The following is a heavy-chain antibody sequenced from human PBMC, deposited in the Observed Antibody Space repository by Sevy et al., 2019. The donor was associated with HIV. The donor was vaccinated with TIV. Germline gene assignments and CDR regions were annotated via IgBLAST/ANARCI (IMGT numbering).Heavy chain of an antibody. V-gene: IGHV4-39*01. CDR3: ARQIHFYDSAGYYHWDY. CDR2: IYYTGST. Sequence: SETLSLTCTVSGGSISSSDYYWGWIRQPPGKGLEWIANIYYTGSTYYNPSLKSRVTIFAYTSKMQFSLKLSSVTAADTAVYYCARQIHFYDSAGYYHWDYWGQGTLVTVSS. D-gene: IGHD3-22*01. CDR1: GGSISSSDYY. J-gene: IGHJ4*02.